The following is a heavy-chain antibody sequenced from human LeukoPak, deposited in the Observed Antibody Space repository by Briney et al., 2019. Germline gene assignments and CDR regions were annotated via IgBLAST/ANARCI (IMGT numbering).Heavy chain of an antibody. CDR3: ARAGGRGYNDYYYYMDV. J-gene: IGHJ6*03. CDR2: INPNSGGT. D-gene: IGHD5-18*01. Sequence: GASVKVSCKASGYTFTGYYMHWVRQAPGQGLEWMGRINPNSGGTNYAQKFQGRVTMTRDTSISTAYMELSRLRSDDPAVYYCARAGGRGYNDYYYYMDVWGKGTTVTVSS. CDR1: GYTFTGYY. V-gene: IGHV1-2*06.